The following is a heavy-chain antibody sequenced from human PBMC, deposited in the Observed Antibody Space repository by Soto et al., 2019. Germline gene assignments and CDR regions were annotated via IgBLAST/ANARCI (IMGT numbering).Heavy chain of an antibody. CDR2: LTASGLNT. D-gene: IGHD2-8*01. J-gene: IGHJ5*02. CDR3: AKGLGNARYGIGHNWFDP. V-gene: IGHV3-23*01. Sequence: SLRLSCSASGFNFGSYGMSWVRQAPGKGLEWVSGLTASGLNTYYTDSVKGRFTISRDNSRNTVYLQMSGLRVEDTAVFHCAKGLGNARYGIGHNWFDPWGQGTLVTVSS. CDR1: GFNFGSYG.